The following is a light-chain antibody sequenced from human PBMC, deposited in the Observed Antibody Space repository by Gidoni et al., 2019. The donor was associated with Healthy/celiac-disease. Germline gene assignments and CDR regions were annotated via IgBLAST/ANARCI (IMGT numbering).Light chain of an antibody. CDR1: QSVSSY. Sequence: EIVLTQSRATLSLSPGERATLSCRASQSVSSYLAWYQQKPGQAPRLLIYDASNRATGIPARFSGSGSGTDFTLTISSLEPEDFAVYYCQQRSNWPAVTFGPGTKVDIK. J-gene: IGKJ3*01. CDR2: DAS. V-gene: IGKV3-11*01. CDR3: QQRSNWPAVT.